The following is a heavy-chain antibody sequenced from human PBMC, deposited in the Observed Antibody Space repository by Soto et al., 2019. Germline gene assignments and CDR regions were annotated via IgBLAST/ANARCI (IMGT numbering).Heavy chain of an antibody. CDR2: ISYDGSNK. Sequence: GGSLRLSCAASGFTFSSYAIHWVRQAPGKGLEWVAVISYDGSNKYYADSVKGRFTISRDNSKNTLYLQMNSLRAEDTAVYYCARDLKDGLRYFDWLSSNGWTGPSGFDYWGQGTLVTVSS. D-gene: IGHD3-9*01. CDR1: GFTFSSYA. CDR3: ARDLKDGLRYFDWLSSNGWTGPSGFDY. V-gene: IGHV3-30-3*01. J-gene: IGHJ4*02.